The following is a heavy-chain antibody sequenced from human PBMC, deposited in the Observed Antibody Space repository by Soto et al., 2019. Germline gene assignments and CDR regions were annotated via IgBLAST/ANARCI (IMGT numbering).Heavy chain of an antibody. CDR3: ARVDGGYLVAATEYYYYYYGMDV. CDR1: GFTFSSYW. V-gene: IGHV3-7*05. D-gene: IGHD2-15*01. J-gene: IGHJ6*02. CDR2: IKQDGSEK. Sequence: GGSLRLSCAASGFTFSSYWMSWVRQAPGKGLEWVANIKQDGSEKYYVDSVKGRFTISRDNAKNSLYLQMNSLRAEDTAVYYCARVDGGYLVAATEYYYYYYGMDVWGQGTTVTVSS.